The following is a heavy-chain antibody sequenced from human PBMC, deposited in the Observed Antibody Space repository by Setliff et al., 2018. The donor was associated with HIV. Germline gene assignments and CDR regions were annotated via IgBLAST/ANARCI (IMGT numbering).Heavy chain of an antibody. CDR3: AKGVAGLQYYYYYMDV. V-gene: IGHV4-59*12. Sequence: SETLSLTCTVSGGSISGYYWSWIRQPPGKGLEWIGYVYDTGSTNYNPSLETRVTISVDTSKNQFSLKLSSVTAADTAVYYCAKGVAGLQYYYYYMDVWGKGTTVTVSS. CDR1: GGSISGYY. CDR2: VYDTGST. J-gene: IGHJ6*03. D-gene: IGHD6-19*01.